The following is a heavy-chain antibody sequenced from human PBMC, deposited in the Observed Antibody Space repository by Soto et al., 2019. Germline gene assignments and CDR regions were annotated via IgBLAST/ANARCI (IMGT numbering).Heavy chain of an antibody. J-gene: IGHJ6*02. D-gene: IGHD3-10*01. V-gene: IGHV4-59*01. CDR3: AMYRRYYGPDGMDV. CDR1: GGSISDYY. CDR2: VYHSGTT. Sequence: PSETLSLTCTVHGGSISDYYRNWIRHPPGKGLEWIGNVYHSGTTNYNPSLKSRVTISIDTSKKQFSLRLSSVTAADTAVYFCAMYRRYYGPDGMDVWGQGTTVTVSS.